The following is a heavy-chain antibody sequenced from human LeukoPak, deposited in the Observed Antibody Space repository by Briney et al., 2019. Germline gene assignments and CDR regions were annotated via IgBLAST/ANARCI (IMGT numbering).Heavy chain of an antibody. J-gene: IGHJ5*02. CDR3: ARDLVNRDCSST. CDR1: GYTLTELS. CDR2: FDPEDGET. D-gene: IGHD2-2*01. V-gene: IGHV1-24*01. Sequence: ASVKVSCKVSGYTLTELSMHWVRQAPGKGLEWMGGFDPEDGETIYAQKLQGRVTMTTDTSTSTAYMELRSLRSDDTAVYYCARDLVNRDCSSTWGQGTLVTVSS.